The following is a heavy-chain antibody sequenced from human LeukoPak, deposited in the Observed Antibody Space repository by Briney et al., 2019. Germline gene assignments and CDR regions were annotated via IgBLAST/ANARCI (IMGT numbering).Heavy chain of an antibody. CDR3: ARTGYYYDSSGYYVLDY. Sequence: PSETLSLTCAVSGYSISSGYYWGWIRQPPGKGLEWIGSIYHSGSTYYNPSLKSRVTISVDTSKNQFSLKLSSVTAADTAVYYCARTGYYYDSSGYYVLDYWGQGTLVTVSS. D-gene: IGHD3-22*01. V-gene: IGHV4-38-2*01. J-gene: IGHJ4*02. CDR1: GYSISSGYY. CDR2: IYHSGST.